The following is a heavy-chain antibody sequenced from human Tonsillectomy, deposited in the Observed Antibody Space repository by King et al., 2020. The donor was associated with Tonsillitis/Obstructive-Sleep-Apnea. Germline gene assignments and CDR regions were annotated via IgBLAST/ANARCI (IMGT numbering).Heavy chain of an antibody. D-gene: IGHD6-6*01. V-gene: IGHV1-2*02. Sequence: QLVQSGAEVKKSGASVKVSCKASGYTFTGYYMHWVRQAPGQGLEWMGWINPNSGGTNYAQKFQGRVTMTRDTSVSTAYMELGSLRSDDTAVYYCARDRGLRYSTSSNYFYYGMDVWGQGTTVTVSS. CDR2: INPNSGGT. CDR1: GYTFTGYY. J-gene: IGHJ6*02. CDR3: ARDRGLRYSTSSNYFYYGMDV.